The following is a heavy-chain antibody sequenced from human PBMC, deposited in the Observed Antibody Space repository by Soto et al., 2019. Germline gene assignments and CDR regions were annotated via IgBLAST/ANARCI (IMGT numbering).Heavy chain of an antibody. CDR3: ARVGIVVVPANYGMDV. CDR2: ISAYNCNT. D-gene: IGHD2-2*03. J-gene: IGHJ6*02. CDR1: GYTXSNDG. Sequence: XKVSCMAAGYTXSNDGCGWVRQAPRQGLEWIGWISAYNCNTNYAQKLQGRVTMTTETSTSTAYMELRSLRSDETAVYYCARVGIVVVPANYGMDVWGQGNTGTVS. V-gene: IGHV1-18*04.